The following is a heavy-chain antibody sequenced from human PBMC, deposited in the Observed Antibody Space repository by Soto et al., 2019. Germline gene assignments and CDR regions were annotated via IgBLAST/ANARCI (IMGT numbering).Heavy chain of an antibody. V-gene: IGHV3-33*01. Sequence: PGGSLRLSCAASGFTFSSYGMHWVRQAPGKGLEWVAVIWYDGSNKYYADSVKGRFTISRDNSKNTLYLQMNSLRAEDTAVYYWSRDRSEYVLWFDPWGQGTLVTVSS. CDR2: IWYDGSNK. J-gene: IGHJ5*02. CDR3: SRDRSEYVLWFDP. CDR1: GFTFSSYG. D-gene: IGHD3-16*01.